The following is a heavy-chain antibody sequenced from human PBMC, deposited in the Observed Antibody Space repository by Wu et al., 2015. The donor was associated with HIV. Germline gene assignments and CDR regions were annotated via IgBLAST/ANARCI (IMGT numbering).Heavy chain of an antibody. CDR2: MNPNSGNT. CDR3: ARGLTGKLWYIDYYGMDV. Sequence: QVQLVQSGAEVKNPGASVKVSCKASGYTFTSYDINWVRQATGQGLEWMGWMNPNSGNTGYAQKFQGRVTMTRNTSINTAYMELRSLRSEDSAVYYCARGLTGKLWYIDYYGMDVWGQGTTVIVSS. J-gene: IGHJ6*02. D-gene: IGHD3-10*01. V-gene: IGHV1-8*01. CDR1: GYTFTSYD.